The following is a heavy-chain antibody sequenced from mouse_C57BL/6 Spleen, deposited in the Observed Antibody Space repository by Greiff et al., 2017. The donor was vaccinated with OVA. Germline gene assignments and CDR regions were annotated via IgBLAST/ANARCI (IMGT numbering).Heavy chain of an antibody. V-gene: IGHV5-17*01. CDR3: ARGRLRDYAMDY. D-gene: IGHD2-2*01. Sequence: EVQLVESGGGLVKPGGSLKLSCAASGFTFSDYGMHWVRQAPEKGLEWVAYISSGSSTIYYADTVKGRFTISRDNAKNTLFLQMTSLRSEDTAMYYCARGRLRDYAMDYWGQGTSVTVSS. CDR1: GFTFSDYG. CDR2: ISSGSSTI. J-gene: IGHJ4*01.